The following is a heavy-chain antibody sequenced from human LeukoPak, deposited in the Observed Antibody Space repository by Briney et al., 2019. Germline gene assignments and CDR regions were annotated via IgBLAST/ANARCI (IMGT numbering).Heavy chain of an antibody. CDR1: GGSLGSYY. CDR3: ARLPGITGTKDYFDY. V-gene: IGHV4-59*03. J-gene: IGHJ4*02. D-gene: IGHD1-20*01. Sequence: SETLSLTCTVSGGSLGSYYWSWIRQPPGKGLEWIGYIYYSGSTTYNPSLKSRVTISLDTSKNQFSLKLSSVTAVDTAVYYCARLPGITGTKDYFDYWGQGTLVTVSS. CDR2: IYYSGST.